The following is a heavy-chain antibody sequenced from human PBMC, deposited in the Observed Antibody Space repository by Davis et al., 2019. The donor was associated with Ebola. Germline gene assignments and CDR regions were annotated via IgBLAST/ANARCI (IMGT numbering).Heavy chain of an antibody. CDR1: GGSTSSSSYY. CDR2: IYYSGST. Sequence: MPSETLSLTCTVSGGSTSSSSYYWGWIRQPPGKGLEWFGSIYYSGSTYYNPSLKSRVTISVDTSKNQFSLKLSSVTAADTAVYNCARLITGYDPDYWGQGTLVTVSS. J-gene: IGHJ4*02. V-gene: IGHV4-39*01. D-gene: IGHD5-12*01. CDR3: ARLITGYDPDY.